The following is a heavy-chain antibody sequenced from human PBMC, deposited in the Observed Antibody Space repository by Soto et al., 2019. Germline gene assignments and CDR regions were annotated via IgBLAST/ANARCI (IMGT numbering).Heavy chain of an antibody. CDR3: ARDPFSGAIDY. CDR1: GFNFGASW. V-gene: IGHV3-7*01. CDR2: IKQDGSEK. D-gene: IGHD7-27*01. Sequence: GGSLRLSCAAAGFNFGASWMAWVRQAPGKGLEWVADIKQDGSEKNYVDSVKGRVTISRDDAKNSLCLQMKSLRAEDTAVYYCARDPFSGAIDYWGLGTLVPVSS. J-gene: IGHJ4*02.